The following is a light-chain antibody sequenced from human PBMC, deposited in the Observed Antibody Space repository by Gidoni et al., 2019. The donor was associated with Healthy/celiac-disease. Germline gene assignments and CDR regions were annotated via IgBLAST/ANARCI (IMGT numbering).Light chain of an antibody. CDR1: QGISSY. CDR3: QQYYSYPRT. CDR2: AAS. Sequence: AIRMTQSPSSFSASTGDRVTITCRASQGISSYLAWYQQQPGKAPKLLIYAASTLQSGVPSRFSGSGSGTDFTLTISCLQSEDFATYYCQQYYSYPRTFXGXTKVEIK. V-gene: IGKV1-8*01. J-gene: IGKJ4*01.